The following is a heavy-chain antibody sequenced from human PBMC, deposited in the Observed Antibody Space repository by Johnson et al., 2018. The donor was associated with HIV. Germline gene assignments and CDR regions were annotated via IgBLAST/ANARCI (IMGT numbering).Heavy chain of an antibody. CDR1: GFTFSSYW. J-gene: IGHJ3*02. D-gene: IGHD3-22*01. CDR3: ARDYYDLPWGYDAFDI. V-gene: IGHV3-7*05. Sequence: MQLVESGGNLVQPGGSLRLSCAASGFTFSSYWMSWVRQAPGKGLEWVDTIKQDGSEKYYLDSVKGRLTISRDNAKNSLYRQMDSLRAEDTALYYCARDYYDLPWGYDAFDIWGQGTMVTVSS. CDR2: IKQDGSEK.